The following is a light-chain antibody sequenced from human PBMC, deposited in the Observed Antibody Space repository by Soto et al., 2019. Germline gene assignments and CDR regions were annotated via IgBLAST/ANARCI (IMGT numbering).Light chain of an antibody. CDR1: QSVSGNA. CDR3: QQYRT. V-gene: IGKV3-20*01. CDR2: GPS. Sequence: EIVLTQSPDTLSLSPGERATLSCRASQSVSGNAFAWYQQKPGQAPRLLIYGPSTRATGIPERFSGSGSGTVFTITISRLGPEDFALYCCQQYRTFGRGNRVEIK. J-gene: IGKJ1*01.